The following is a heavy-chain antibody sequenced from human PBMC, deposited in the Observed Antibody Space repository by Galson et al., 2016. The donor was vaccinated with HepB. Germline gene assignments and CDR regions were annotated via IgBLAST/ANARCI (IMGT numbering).Heavy chain of an antibody. J-gene: IGHJ4*02. V-gene: IGHV3-74*01. CDR3: ARDLSGPDH. CDR1: GFTFRNHQ. Sequence: SLRLSCAVSGFTFRNHQMHWIRQVPGKGLMWVARIEGDGTSPIYAASVKGRFTISSDSAENTVYLQMNCLRAEDTALYYCARDLSGPDHWGQGTLVTVSP. CDR2: IEGDGTSP.